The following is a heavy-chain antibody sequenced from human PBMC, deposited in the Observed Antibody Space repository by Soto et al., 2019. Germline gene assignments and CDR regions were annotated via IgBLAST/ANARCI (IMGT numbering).Heavy chain of an antibody. Sequence: PGESLKISCKGSGYSFTSYWIGWVRQMPGKGLEWMGIIYPGDSDTRYSPSFQGQVTISADKSISTAYLRWSSLKASDTAMYYCARNRGRIAAAGTGWFDPWGQGTLVTVSS. CDR2: IYPGDSDT. CDR3: ARNRGRIAAAGTGWFDP. CDR1: GYSFTSYW. D-gene: IGHD6-13*01. J-gene: IGHJ5*02. V-gene: IGHV5-51*01.